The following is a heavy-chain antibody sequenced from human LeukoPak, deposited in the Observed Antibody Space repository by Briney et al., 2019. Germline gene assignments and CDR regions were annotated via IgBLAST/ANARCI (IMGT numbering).Heavy chain of an antibody. V-gene: IGHV4-59*01. Sequence: SETLSLTCTVSVGSISSYYWSWIRQPPGKGLEWIGYIYYSGSTNYNPSLKSRVTISVDTSKNQFSLKLSSVTAADTAVYYCAREPDYYDSSGYYYYYGMDVWGQGTTVTVSS. CDR1: VGSISSYY. J-gene: IGHJ6*02. D-gene: IGHD3-22*01. CDR2: IYYSGST. CDR3: AREPDYYDSSGYYYYYGMDV.